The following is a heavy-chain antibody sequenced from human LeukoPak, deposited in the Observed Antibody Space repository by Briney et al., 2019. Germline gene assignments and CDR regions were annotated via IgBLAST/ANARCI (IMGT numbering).Heavy chain of an antibody. V-gene: IGHV3-33*01. J-gene: IGHJ4*02. CDR2: IWYDGSNK. Sequence: GGSRRLSCAASGFTFGTYGMHWVRQAPGKGLEWVAVIWYDGSNKYYADFVKGRFTISRDNSNNTVYLQMNSLRVEDTALYYCARDWGVGYAYGAIDHWGQGTLVTVSS. CDR3: ARDWGVGYAYGAIDH. D-gene: IGHD5-18*01. CDR1: GFTFGTYG.